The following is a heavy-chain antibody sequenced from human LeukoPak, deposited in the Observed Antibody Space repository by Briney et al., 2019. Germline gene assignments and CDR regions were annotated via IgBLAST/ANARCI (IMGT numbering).Heavy chain of an antibody. CDR3: AKDRITMIVAGYFDY. Sequence: PGGSLRLSCAASGFTFSSYGMHWVRQAPGKGLEWLAVISYDGSNKYYADSVKGRFTISRDNSKNTLYLQMNSLRAEDTAVYYCAKDRITMIVAGYFDYWGQGTLVTVSS. CDR2: ISYDGSNK. CDR1: GFTFSSYG. V-gene: IGHV3-30*18. D-gene: IGHD3-22*01. J-gene: IGHJ4*02.